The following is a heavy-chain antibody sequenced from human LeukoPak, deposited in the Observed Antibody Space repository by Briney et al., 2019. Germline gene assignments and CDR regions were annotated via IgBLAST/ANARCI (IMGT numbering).Heavy chain of an antibody. CDR3: ARQPYTIGAYYFDY. Sequence: PPETLSLTCIVSGDSISSYYWSWIRQPPGKGLEWIGYTFHSGNTNYNPSLKSRVTMSIDTSKNQFSLRLSSVTAADTAVYYCARQPYTIGAYYFDYWGPGTLVSVSS. J-gene: IGHJ4*02. V-gene: IGHV4-59*08. D-gene: IGHD1-26*01. CDR2: TFHSGNT. CDR1: GDSISSYY.